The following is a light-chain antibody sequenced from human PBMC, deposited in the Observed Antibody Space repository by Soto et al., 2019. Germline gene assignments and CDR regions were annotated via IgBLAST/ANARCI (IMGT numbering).Light chain of an antibody. Sequence: TQMTAVPSTLSAFVGDRGDIPLRASPSISQGLACYQQNPVRSPNFLIYDASTPESGVPSRFSGSGSGTEFTLTITNLQPDDFATFYCQQYSTFPRTFGKGDKGAIK. CDR3: QQYSTFPRT. CDR1: PSISQG. J-gene: IGKJ1*01. CDR2: DAS. V-gene: IGKV1-5*01.